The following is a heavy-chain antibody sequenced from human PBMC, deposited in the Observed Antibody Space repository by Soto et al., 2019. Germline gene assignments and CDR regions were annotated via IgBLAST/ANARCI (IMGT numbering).Heavy chain of an antibody. V-gene: IGHV4-30-4*01. Sequence: QVQLQESGPGLVKPSQTLSLTCTVSGGSISSGDYYWSWILQPPGKGLEWIGYISYSGSTYYNPSLQSRASISVDTSKNHFSLTLSSVTAADTAVYYCAAIWSGYYSSYYGMDVWGQGTTVTVSS. CDR3: AAIWSGYYSSYYGMDV. D-gene: IGHD3-3*01. CDR2: ISYSGST. J-gene: IGHJ6*02. CDR1: GGSISSGDYY.